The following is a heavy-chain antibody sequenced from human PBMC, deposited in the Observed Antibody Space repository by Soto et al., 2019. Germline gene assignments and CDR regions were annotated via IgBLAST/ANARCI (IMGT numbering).Heavy chain of an antibody. CDR3: ARRDYSHNWFDP. Sequence: QVRLVQSGAEVRKPGSSVKVSCKASGGTFSSDGITWLRQAPGQGLEWMGGIIPMFGSPHYSENFEGRIKISADESTSTVYMEVRSLESEDTAVYYCARRDYSHNWFDPWGKGTQVTVSS. J-gene: IGHJ5*02. CDR1: GGTFSSDG. CDR2: IIPMFGSP. V-gene: IGHV1-69*01. D-gene: IGHD3-22*01.